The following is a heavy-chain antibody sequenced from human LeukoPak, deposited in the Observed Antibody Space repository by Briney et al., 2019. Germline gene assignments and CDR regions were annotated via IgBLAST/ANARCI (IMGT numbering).Heavy chain of an antibody. J-gene: IGHJ4*02. CDR3: ARGSGSTTPFPFDY. D-gene: IGHD1-26*01. CDR2: IYNSESL. V-gene: IGHV4-59*01. CDR1: GGSIRSYY. Sequence: SQTLSLTCTVSGGSIRSYYWSWVRQPPGKGLEWVGYIYNSESLNYNPSLKSRVTISIETSKNQFSLKLSSVTAADTAVYYCARGSGSTTPFPFDYWGQGTLVTVSS.